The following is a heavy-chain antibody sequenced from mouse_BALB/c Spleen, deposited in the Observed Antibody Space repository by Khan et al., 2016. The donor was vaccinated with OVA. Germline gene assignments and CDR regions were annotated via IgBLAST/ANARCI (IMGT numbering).Heavy chain of an antibody. CDR3: ARHRFGYCDV. CDR2: IWSDGRT. CDR1: GFSLTNFG. V-gene: IGHV2-6-2*01. J-gene: IGHJ1*01. Sequence: QVQLKESGPDLVAPSQSLSITCTVSGFSLTNFGVHWVRQPPGKGLEWLVVIWSDGRTTYNSALKSRLSISKDNSKSQVFLKMNSLQTDDTAMYYCARHRFGYCDVWGAGTTVTVSS.